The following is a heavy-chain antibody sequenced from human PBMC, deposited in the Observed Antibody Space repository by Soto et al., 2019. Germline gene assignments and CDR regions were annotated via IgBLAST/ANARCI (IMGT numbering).Heavy chain of an antibody. Sequence: GGSLRLSCAASGFTFSSYGMHWVRQAPGKGLEWVAVIWFNGRNKYYADSVKGRFTISRDNSKNTLYLQMSSLRAEDTAVYYCAREKGASRYYFGLDVWGQGTTVTVSS. V-gene: IGHV3-33*01. CDR2: IWFNGRNK. J-gene: IGHJ6*02. CDR1: GFTFSSYG. D-gene: IGHD2-2*01. CDR3: AREKGASRYYFGLDV.